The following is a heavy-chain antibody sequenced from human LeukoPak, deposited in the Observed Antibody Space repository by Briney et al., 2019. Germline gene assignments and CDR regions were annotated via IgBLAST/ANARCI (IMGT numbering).Heavy chain of an antibody. D-gene: IGHD4-23*01. Sequence: GGSLRLSCAASGFSVGSHYMTWVRQAPGQGLEWVSVIYIDGSTYYADSVEGRFTISRDNTKNTLYLQMNSLRPEDTAVYYCAKLPIYWGQGALVTVSS. J-gene: IGHJ4*02. CDR3: AKLPIY. CDR1: GFSVGSHY. V-gene: IGHV3-66*02. CDR2: IYIDGST.